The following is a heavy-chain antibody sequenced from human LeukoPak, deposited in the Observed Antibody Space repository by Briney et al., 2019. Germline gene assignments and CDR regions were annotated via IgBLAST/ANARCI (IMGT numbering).Heavy chain of an antibody. Sequence: PSETLSLTCAVYGGSFSSYYWSWIRQPPGKGLEWIGEINHSGSTNYNPSLKSRVTTSVDTSKNQFSLKLSSVTAADTAVYYCARGPLSGDPYRSWGQGTLVTVSS. J-gene: IGHJ4*02. CDR3: ARGPLSGDPYRS. CDR2: INHSGST. D-gene: IGHD1-14*01. V-gene: IGHV4-34*01. CDR1: GGSFSSYY.